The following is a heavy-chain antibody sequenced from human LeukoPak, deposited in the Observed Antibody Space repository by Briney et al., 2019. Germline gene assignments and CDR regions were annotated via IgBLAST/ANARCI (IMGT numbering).Heavy chain of an antibody. CDR3: ARAPHYYGSGSAGGVYYFDY. V-gene: IGHV4-34*01. J-gene: IGHJ4*02. Sequence: PSETLSLTCAVYGGSFSGYYWSWIRQPPGKGLEWIGEINHSGRTNYNPSLKSRVTISVGTSKNQFSLKLSSVTAADTAVYYCARAPHYYGSGSAGGVYYFDYWGQGTLVTVSS. D-gene: IGHD3-10*01. CDR2: INHSGRT. CDR1: GGSFSGYY.